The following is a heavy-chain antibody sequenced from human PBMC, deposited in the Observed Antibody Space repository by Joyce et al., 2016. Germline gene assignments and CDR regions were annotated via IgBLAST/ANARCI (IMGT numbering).Heavy chain of an antibody. CDR3: GRGIRNAFDF. J-gene: IGHJ3*01. Sequence: QVQLHQSGPGLVKPSQTLSLTCAISGDSVSSNSVAWNWIRQSPSRGLEWLGRTYFRSSWYNDYAGSVRGRITINPDTSKNQFSLQLDSMTPEDSAIYYCGRGIRNAFDFWGQGTTVIVSS. V-gene: IGHV6-1*01. CDR1: GDSVSSNSVA. D-gene: IGHD1-26*01. CDR2: TYFRSSWYN.